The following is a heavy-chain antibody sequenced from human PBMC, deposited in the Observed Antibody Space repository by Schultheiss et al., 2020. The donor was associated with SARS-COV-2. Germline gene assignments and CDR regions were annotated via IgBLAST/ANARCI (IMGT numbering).Heavy chain of an antibody. CDR2: IYYSGST. J-gene: IGHJ5*02. Sequence: SETLSLTCAVYGGSFSGYYWSWIRQPPGKGLEWIGYIYYSGSTNYNPSLKSRVTISVDTSKNQFSLKLSSVTAADTAVYYCARGSTAAAGTGWFDPWGQGTLVTVSS. D-gene: IGHD6-13*01. V-gene: IGHV4-59*01. CDR3: ARGSTAAAGTGWFDP. CDR1: GGSFSGYY.